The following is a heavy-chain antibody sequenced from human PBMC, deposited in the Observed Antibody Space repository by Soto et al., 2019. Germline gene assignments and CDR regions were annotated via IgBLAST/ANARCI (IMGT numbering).Heavy chain of an antibody. J-gene: IGHJ4*02. CDR3: AKGAYGSGSYDC. Sequence: GGSLRLSCAASGFTFSSSWMHWVRQGPGKGLVWVSGISGSGDFTTYADSVKGRFTISRDNSKNTLYLQMNSLRAEDTAIYYCAKGAYGSGSYDCWGQGTLVTVSS. CDR1: GFTFSSSW. CDR2: ISGSGDFT. D-gene: IGHD3-10*01. V-gene: IGHV3-23*01.